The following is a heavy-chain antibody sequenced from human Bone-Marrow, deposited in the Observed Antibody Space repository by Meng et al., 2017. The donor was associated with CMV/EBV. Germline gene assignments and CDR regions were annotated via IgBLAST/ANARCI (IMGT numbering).Heavy chain of an antibody. CDR1: GFTFSDNS. CDR2: ITGSGTTI. CDR3: ARDGGDEAMGYYSMDV. J-gene: IGHJ6*02. V-gene: IGHV3-11*04. D-gene: IGHD5-18*01. Sequence: GESLKXSCTASGFTFSDNSMSWIRQAPGKGLEWISYITGSGTTIYYADSVNGRFTIYRDNSKSTVYLQMNGLRAEDTAVYYCARDGGDEAMGYYSMDVWGQGTTVTVSS.